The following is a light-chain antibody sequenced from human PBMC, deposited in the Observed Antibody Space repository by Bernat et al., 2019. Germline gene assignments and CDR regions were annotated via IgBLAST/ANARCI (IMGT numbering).Light chain of an antibody. CDR1: QSVSSRF. V-gene: IGKV3-20*01. J-gene: IGKJ2*01. CDR2: DTS. CDR3: QQYGNSPMYT. Sequence: EIVLTQSPGTLSLSPGDRATLSCRASQSVSSRFFAWYQQKPGQAPRLLIYDTSTRANGIPDRFSGSGSGTDFTLTISRLEPEDFAVYFCQQYGNSPMYTFGQWPNLEIK.